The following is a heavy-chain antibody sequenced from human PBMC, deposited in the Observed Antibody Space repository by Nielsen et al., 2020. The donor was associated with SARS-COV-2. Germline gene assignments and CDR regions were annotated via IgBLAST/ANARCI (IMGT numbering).Heavy chain of an antibody. CDR2: ISGSGGST. V-gene: IGHV3-23*01. Sequence: GESLKISCAASGFTFIDNAMNWVRQAPGMGLEWVSAISGSGGSTYYADSVKGRFTISRDNSKNTLYLQMNSLRAEDTAVYYCAKDDYGGNYTYYYGMDVWGQGTTVTVSS. CDR3: AKDDYGGNYTYYYGMDV. J-gene: IGHJ6*02. D-gene: IGHD4-23*01. CDR1: GFTFIDNA.